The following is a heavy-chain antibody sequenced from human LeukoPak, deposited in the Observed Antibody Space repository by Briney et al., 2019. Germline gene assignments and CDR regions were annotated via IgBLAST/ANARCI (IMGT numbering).Heavy chain of an antibody. D-gene: IGHD6-19*01. CDR3: ARGGTGWFRGHLDNDY. CDR1: GFTFSSYW. V-gene: IGHV3-30*03. J-gene: IGHJ4*02. Sequence: GGSLRLSCAASGFTFSSYWMHWVRQAPGKGLEWVAVISYDGSNKYYADSVKGRFTISRDNSKNTLYLQMNSLRAEDTAVYYCARGGTGWFRGHLDNDYWGQGTLVTVSS. CDR2: ISYDGSNK.